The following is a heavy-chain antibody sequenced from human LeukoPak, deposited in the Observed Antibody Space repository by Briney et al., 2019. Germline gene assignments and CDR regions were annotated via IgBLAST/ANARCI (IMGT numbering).Heavy chain of an antibody. D-gene: IGHD5-18*01. Sequence: GGSLRLSCAASGFTFDDYAMHWVRQAPGKGLEWVSGISWNSGSIGYADSVKGRFTISRDNAKNSLYLQMNSLRAEDMALYYCAKARYSYGHDFDYWGQGTLVTVSS. CDR1: GFTFDDYA. J-gene: IGHJ4*02. CDR2: ISWNSGSI. V-gene: IGHV3-9*03. CDR3: AKARYSYGHDFDY.